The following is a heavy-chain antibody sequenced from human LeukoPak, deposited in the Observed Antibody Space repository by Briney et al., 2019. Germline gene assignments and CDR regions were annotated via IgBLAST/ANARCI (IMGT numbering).Heavy chain of an antibody. V-gene: IGHV1-18*01. D-gene: IGHD1-26*01. CDR1: GYTFISYD. CDR3: ASSPLGSYYVY. Sequence: ASVKVSCKASGYTFISYDISWVRQAPGQGLEWMGWISAYNGNTNYAQKLQGRVTMTTDTSTSTAYMELRSLRSDDTAVYYCASSPLGSYYVYWGQGTLVTVSS. CDR2: ISAYNGNT. J-gene: IGHJ4*02.